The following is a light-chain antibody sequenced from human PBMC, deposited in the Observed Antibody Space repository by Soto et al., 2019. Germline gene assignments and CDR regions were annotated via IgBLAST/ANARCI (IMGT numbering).Light chain of an antibody. J-gene: IGKJ4*01. CDR1: QGISRY. V-gene: IGKV1-9*01. CDR3: QQRSNWQGAT. Sequence: IQLTQSPSSLSASVGDSVTITCRAIQGISRYLAWYQQKAGRAPKLLISAASTLQSGVPSRFSGSGSGTDFTLTISSLEPEDFAVYYCQQRSNWQGATFGGGTKVDIK. CDR2: AAS.